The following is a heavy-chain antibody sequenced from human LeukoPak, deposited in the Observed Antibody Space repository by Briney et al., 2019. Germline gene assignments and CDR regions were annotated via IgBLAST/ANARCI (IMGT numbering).Heavy chain of an antibody. CDR2: INSDGSAT. CDR3: ARGTAGYHSSYFDY. V-gene: IGHV3-74*01. CDR1: GFTFGSPW. D-gene: IGHD3-16*02. Sequence: PGWSLRLSCAASGFTFGSPWMHWVRQAPGKGLVWVSRINSDGSATAYADSVKGRFTISRDNAEDTLYLQMNSLRAEDTAVYYCARGTAGYHSSYFDYWGQGTLVTVSS. J-gene: IGHJ4*02.